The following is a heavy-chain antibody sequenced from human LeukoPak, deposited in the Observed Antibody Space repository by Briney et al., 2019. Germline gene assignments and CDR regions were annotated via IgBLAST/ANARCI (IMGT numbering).Heavy chain of an antibody. CDR1: GGSFSGYY. Sequence: SETLSLTCAVYGGSFSGYYWSWIRQPPGKGLEWIGEINHSGSTNYNPSLKSRVTISVDTSKNQFSLKLSSVTAADTAVYYCARQGHQDIVVVPAAIRYYYYMDVWGKGTTVTVSS. CDR3: ARQGHQDIVVVPAAIRYYYYMDV. D-gene: IGHD2-2*01. J-gene: IGHJ6*03. V-gene: IGHV4-34*01. CDR2: INHSGST.